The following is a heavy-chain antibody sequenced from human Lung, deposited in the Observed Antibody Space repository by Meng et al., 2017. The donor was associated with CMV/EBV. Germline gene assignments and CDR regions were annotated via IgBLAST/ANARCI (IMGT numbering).Heavy chain of an antibody. J-gene: IGHJ4*02. CDR1: GFTFSSYW. CDR3: ARDAYGVIDSYYFDY. D-gene: IGHD4-17*01. Sequence: GGSXRLXCAASGFTFSSYWMNWVRQAPGKGLEWVANIKEDGSEKHYVASVKGRFTISRDNAKNSLFLQMNSLRAEDTAIYYCARDAYGVIDSYYFDYWGQGTXVTGAS. V-gene: IGHV3-7*01. CDR2: IKEDGSEK.